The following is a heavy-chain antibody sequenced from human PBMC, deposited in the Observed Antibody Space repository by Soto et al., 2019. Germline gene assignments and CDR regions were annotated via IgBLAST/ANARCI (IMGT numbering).Heavy chain of an antibody. CDR2: MNPILGTQ. CDR3: ARDHRMAEAHRDYYFYGLDV. Sequence: QVQLVQSGAEVKKPGSSVKVSCKASGGTLSNYATNWVRQAPGQGLEWMGGMNPILGTQRIAQKFQGRVTITSDKSTSPGYMELTSLRSDDTAVYYCARDHRMAEAHRDYYFYGLDVWGQGTTVTVSS. J-gene: IGHJ6*02. CDR1: GGTLSNYA. V-gene: IGHV1-69*06. D-gene: IGHD6-19*01.